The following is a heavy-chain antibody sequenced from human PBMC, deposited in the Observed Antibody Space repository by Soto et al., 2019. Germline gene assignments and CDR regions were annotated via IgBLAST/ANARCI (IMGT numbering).Heavy chain of an antibody. CDR2: IYYSGST. CDR1: GGSMSGSF. Sequence: QVQLQESGPGLVKPSETLSLTCTVSGGSMSGSFWSWIRQPPGKGLEWIGYIYYSGSTDYNPSLKSRVTLSVDPSKNQFSLKLSSVTAADTAVYYCARGAGYSSSWPFDPWGQGTLVTVSS. CDR3: ARGAGYSSSWPFDP. J-gene: IGHJ5*02. D-gene: IGHD6-13*01. V-gene: IGHV4-59*01.